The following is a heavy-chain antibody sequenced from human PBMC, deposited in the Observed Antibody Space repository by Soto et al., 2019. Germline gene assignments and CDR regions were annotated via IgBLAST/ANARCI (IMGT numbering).Heavy chain of an antibody. V-gene: IGHV4-59*12. CDR2: MYNTGST. D-gene: IGHD2-2*01. CDR1: GGSISGYY. J-gene: IGHJ4*02. Sequence: PSETLSLTCTVSGGSISGYYWSWIRQPPGKALEWIGYMYNTGSTVYNPSFKSRVTISIDRSKSQFSLKLSSVTAADTAVYYCARVPDYWGQGILGTVSS. CDR3: ARVPDY.